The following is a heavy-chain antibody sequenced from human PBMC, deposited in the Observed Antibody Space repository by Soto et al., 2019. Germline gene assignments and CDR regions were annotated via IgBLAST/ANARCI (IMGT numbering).Heavy chain of an antibody. CDR1: GYTFTGYY. CDR2: INPIGGTT. CDR3: ARVSVLTADAFDI. D-gene: IGHD2-2*01. Sequence: ASVKVSCKASGYTFTGYYMHWVRQAPGQGLEWVGIINPIGGTTSYAQKFQGRVTMTRDTSTSTVYMELSSLRSEDTAVYYCARVSVLTADAFDIWGLGTMVTVSS. J-gene: IGHJ3*02. V-gene: IGHV1-46*01.